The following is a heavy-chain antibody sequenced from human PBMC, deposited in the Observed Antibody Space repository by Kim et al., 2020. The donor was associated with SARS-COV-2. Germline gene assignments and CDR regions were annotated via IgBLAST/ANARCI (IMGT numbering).Heavy chain of an antibody. CDR3: AKATPWEPLDY. CDR2: ISWNSGTR. D-gene: IGHD1-26*01. CDR1: GFIFDNYA. Sequence: GGSLRLSCAASGFIFDNYAMHWVRQAPGRGLEWVSGISWNSGTRGYADSVKGRFTISRDNAKNSLYLQMNSLRGEDTALYYCAKATPWEPLDYWGQGTLVTVSS. V-gene: IGHV3-9*01. J-gene: IGHJ4*02.